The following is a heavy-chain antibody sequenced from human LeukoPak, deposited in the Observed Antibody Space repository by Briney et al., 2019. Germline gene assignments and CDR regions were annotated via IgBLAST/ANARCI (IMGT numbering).Heavy chain of an antibody. J-gene: IGHJ4*02. CDR3: ASQIFYGSGSYYNFDY. V-gene: IGHV1-2*02. CDR1: GYTFTGYY. D-gene: IGHD3-10*01. Sequence: ASVKVSCKAPGYTFTGYYMHWVRQAPGQGLEWMGWINPNSYGTNYAQKFQGRVTMTRDTSISTAYMELSRLTSDDTAVYYCASQIFYGSGSYYNFDYWGQGTLVTVSS. CDR2: INPNSYGT.